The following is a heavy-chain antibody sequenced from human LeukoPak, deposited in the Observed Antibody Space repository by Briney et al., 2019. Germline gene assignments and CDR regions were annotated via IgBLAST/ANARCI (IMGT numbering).Heavy chain of an antibody. CDR1: GFTFSNAW. J-gene: IGHJ4*02. CDR3: SGELLADYFDY. D-gene: IGHD3-10*01. Sequence: GGSLRLSCAASGFTFSNAWMSWVRQAPGKGLEWVGRIKSKTDGGTTDYAAPVKGRFTISGDDSKNTLYLQMNSLKTEDTAVYYCSGELLADYFDYWGRGTLVTVSS. V-gene: IGHV3-15*01. CDR2: IKSKTDGGTT.